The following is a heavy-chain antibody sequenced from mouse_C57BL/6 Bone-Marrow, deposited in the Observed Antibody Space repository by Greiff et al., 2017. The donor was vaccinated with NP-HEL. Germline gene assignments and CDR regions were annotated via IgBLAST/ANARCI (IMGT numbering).Heavy chain of an antibody. J-gene: IGHJ2*01. CDR3: ARYDHYYGSSYGY. Sequence: QVQLQQSGAELARPGASVKLSCKASGYTFTSYGISWVKQRTGQGLEWIGEIYPRSGNTYYNEKFKGKATLTADKSSSTAYMELRSLTSEDSAVYFGARYDHYYGSSYGYWGQGTTLTVSS. D-gene: IGHD1-1*01. CDR1: GYTFTSYG. V-gene: IGHV1-81*01. CDR2: IYPRSGNT.